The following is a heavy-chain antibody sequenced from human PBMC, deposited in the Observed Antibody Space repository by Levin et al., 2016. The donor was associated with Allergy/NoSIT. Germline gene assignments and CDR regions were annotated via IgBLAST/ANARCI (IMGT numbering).Heavy chain of an antibody. J-gene: IGHJ4*02. V-gene: IGHV4-59*12. CDR3: ARDGSSYFDY. Sequence: WIRQPPGKGLEWIGYIYYSGSTNYNPSLKSRVTISVDTSKNQFSLKLSSVTAADTAVYYCARDGSSYFDYWGQGTLVTVSS. D-gene: IGHD6-13*01. CDR2: IYYSGST.